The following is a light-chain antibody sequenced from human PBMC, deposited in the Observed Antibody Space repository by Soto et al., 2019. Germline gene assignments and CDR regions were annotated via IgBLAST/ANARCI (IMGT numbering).Light chain of an antibody. J-gene: IGKJ3*01. Sequence: DIQMTQSPSSLSASVGDSVTITCRASQSISNYLNWYQQKPGKAPKLLVYAASSLQSGVSSRFSDSGSGTDFTHTSSSLQPEVFATYYCQQCYSTPFPFGPGTKVDI. CDR1: QSISNY. CDR2: AAS. V-gene: IGKV1-39*01. CDR3: QQCYSTPFP.